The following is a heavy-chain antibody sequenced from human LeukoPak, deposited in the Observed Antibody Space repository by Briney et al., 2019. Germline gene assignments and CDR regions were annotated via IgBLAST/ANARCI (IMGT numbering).Heavy chain of an antibody. V-gene: IGHV1-2*04. CDR2: INPNSGGT. CDR3: AREYYDILTGSASGNWFDP. J-gene: IGHJ5*02. D-gene: IGHD3-9*01. CDR1: GYTFTGYY. Sequence: GASVKVSCKASGYTFTGYYMHWVRQAPGQGLEWMGWINPNSGGTNYAQKFQGWVTMTRDTSISTAYMELSRLRSDDTAVYYCAREYYDILTGSASGNWFDPWGQGTLVTVSS.